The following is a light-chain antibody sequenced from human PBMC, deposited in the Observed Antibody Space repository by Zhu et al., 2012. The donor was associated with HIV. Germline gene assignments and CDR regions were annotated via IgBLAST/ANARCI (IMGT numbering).Light chain of an antibody. CDR2: AAS. J-gene: IGKJ2*01. CDR1: QSVSSSY. V-gene: IGKV3-20*01. Sequence: EIVLTQSPGTLSLSPGERATLSCRASQSVSSSYLAWYQQKPGQAPRLLIYAASSRATGIPDRFSGNGSGTDFTLTISRLEPEDFAVYYCQQYGSSPPYTFGQGTKLEIK. CDR3: QQYGSSPPYT.